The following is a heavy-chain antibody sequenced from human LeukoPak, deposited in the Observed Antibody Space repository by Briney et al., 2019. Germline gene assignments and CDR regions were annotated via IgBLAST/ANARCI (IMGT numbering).Heavy chain of an antibody. V-gene: IGHV4-4*07. J-gene: IGHJ3*02. CDR3: ARRGSGWYPAFDI. Sequence: NSSETLSLTCTASGGSISSYYLSWIRQPAGKGLEWIGRIYTSGSTNYNPSLKSRLTISVDTSKNQFSPKLSSVTAADTAVYYCARRGSGWYPAFDIWGQGTMVTVSS. D-gene: IGHD6-19*01. CDR1: GGSISSYY. CDR2: IYTSGST.